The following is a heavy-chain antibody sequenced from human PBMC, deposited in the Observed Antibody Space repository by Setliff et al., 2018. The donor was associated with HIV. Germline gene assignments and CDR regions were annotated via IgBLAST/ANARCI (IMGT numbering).Heavy chain of an antibody. V-gene: IGHV4-39*07. CDR1: GGSISSSSYY. J-gene: IGHJ2*01. CDR2: IYYRGST. Sequence: KPSETLSLTCTVSGGSISSSSYYWGWIRQPPGKGLEWIGSIYYRGSTYYNPSLKSRVTISVDTSKNQFSLTLNSVTAADTAVYYCVREVVSAVWYFDHWGRGIQVTVSS. CDR3: VREVVSAVWYFDH.